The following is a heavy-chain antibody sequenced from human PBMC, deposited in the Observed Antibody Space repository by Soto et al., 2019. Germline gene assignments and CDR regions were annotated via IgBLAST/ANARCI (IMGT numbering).Heavy chain of an antibody. D-gene: IGHD1-1*01. Sequence: SETLSLTCTVSGASISGFYWSWIRKSAGKGLEWIGRIYATGTTDYNPPLKSRVMMSVDTSKKQFSLKLRSVTAADTAVYYCVRDGTKTLRDWFDPWGQGXSVTVYS. CDR1: GASISGFY. CDR3: VRDGTKTLRDWFDP. CDR2: IYATGTT. V-gene: IGHV4-4*07. J-gene: IGHJ5*02.